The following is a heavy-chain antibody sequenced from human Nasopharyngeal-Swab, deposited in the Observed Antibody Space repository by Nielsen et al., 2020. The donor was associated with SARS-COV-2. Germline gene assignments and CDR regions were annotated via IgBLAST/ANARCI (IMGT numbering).Heavy chain of an antibody. CDR2: IYYSGST. Sequence: SETLSLTCTVSGGSISSYYWSWIRQPPGKGLEWIGYIYYSGSTNYNPSLKSRVTISVDTSKNQFSLKLSSVTAADTAVYYCATIDFWSGHWFDPWGQGTLVTVSS. J-gene: IGHJ5*02. CDR3: ATIDFWSGHWFDP. V-gene: IGHV4-59*12. D-gene: IGHD3-3*01. CDR1: GGSISSYY.